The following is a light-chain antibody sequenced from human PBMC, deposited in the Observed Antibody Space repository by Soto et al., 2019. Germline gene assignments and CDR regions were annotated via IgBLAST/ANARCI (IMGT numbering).Light chain of an antibody. CDR3: QSYDRSLSGYV. J-gene: IGLJ1*01. CDR1: SSNIGARYD. Sequence: SVLTQPPSVSGAPGQRVTISCTGSSSNIGARYDVYWYQLLPGTAPKLLIYGYINRPSGVPDRFSGSQSGTSASLAITGLQAEDEADYYCQSYDRSLSGYVFGTGTKVTVL. CDR2: GYI. V-gene: IGLV1-40*01.